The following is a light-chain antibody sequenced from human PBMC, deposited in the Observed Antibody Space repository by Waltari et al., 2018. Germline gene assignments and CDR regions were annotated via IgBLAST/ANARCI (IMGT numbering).Light chain of an antibody. J-gene: IGLJ3*02. V-gene: IGLV2-8*01. Sequence: QSALTQPPSASGSPGQAVTLSCTVTSRAVGLYNYVSWYQHHPAKAPKVMIYEVSKRPSGVPDRFSGAKSGNTASRTISGLQAEDEADYYCSSYTLSDNLVFGGGTKLTVL. CDR2: EVS. CDR1: SRAVGLYNY. CDR3: SSYTLSDNLV.